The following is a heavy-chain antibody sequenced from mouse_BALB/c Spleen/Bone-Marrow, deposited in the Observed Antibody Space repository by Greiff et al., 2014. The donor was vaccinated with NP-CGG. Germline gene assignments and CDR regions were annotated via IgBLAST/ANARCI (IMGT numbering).Heavy chain of an antibody. J-gene: IGHJ3*01. V-gene: IGHV14-3*02. Sequence: VQLQQSGAEVVKPGTSVKLSRTASGFNIKDTYMHWLKKRPEQGLEWMGIIDPANGNAKYDPNFQGKATITADTSSNTAYLQFSSLTSEDTAVYYCALTETGRFAFWGQGTLLTVSA. D-gene: IGHD4-1*01. CDR2: IDPANGNA. CDR1: GFNIKDTY. CDR3: ALTETGRFAF.